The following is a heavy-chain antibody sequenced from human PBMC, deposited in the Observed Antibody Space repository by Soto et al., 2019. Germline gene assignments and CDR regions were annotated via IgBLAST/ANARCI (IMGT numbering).Heavy chain of an antibody. CDR1: GVSVSDKDSY. V-gene: IGHV4-39*01. CDR2: IYSSGRT. J-gene: IGHJ4*02. D-gene: IGHD3-22*01. Sequence: QLQLQESGPGLVKPSETLSLACNVSGVSVSDKDSYWGWVRQPPGKGPEWIATIYSSGRTDYHPPLXXXLXXSADTSQTQISLPLRSVTAAAVAIYYCARGSYYDTSGAFDYWGQGTLVTVSS. CDR3: ARGSYYDTSGAFDY.